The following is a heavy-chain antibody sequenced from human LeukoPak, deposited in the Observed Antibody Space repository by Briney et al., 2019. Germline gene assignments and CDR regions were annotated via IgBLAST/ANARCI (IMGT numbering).Heavy chain of an antibody. CDR3: ARVRVGYCTSTSCQYFEY. D-gene: IGHD2-2*01. CDR2: VSYDGSNK. V-gene: IGHV3-30*04. CDR1: GFTFSTYP. J-gene: IGHJ4*02. Sequence: GGSLRLSCAASGFTFSTYPMHWVRQAPGKGLEWVAFVSYDGSNKYYADSVKGRFTVSRDNSKNTLFLRINSLRTEDTAVYYCARVRVGYCTSTSCQYFEYWGQGTLVSVSS.